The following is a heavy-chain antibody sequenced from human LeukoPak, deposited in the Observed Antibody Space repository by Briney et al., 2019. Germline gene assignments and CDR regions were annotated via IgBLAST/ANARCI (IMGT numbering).Heavy chain of an antibody. CDR2: IRSSGSTL. V-gene: IGHV3-11*01. Sequence: GRTLRLSCAASGFTSRDYYMSWIRQAPGKGLEWVTSIRSSGSTLYYADSVMGRFTISRDNAKNSLYLQMNSLRAEDTAVYYCARVGSRDPWGQGTLVTVSS. CDR3: ARVGSRDP. D-gene: IGHD2-2*03. CDR1: GFTSRDYY. J-gene: IGHJ5*02.